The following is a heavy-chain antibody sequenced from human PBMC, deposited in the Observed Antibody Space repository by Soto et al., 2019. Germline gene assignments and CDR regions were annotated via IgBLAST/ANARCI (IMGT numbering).Heavy chain of an antibody. CDR2: IIPIFGTA. D-gene: IGHD3-10*01. CDR1: GGTFSSYA. Sequence: SVKGSCKASGGTFSSYAISWVRQAPGQGLEWMGGIIPIFGTANYAQKFQGRVTITADESTSTAYMELSSLRSEDTAVYYCARVGVSMVLGVISPYYYYGMAVWGQGTTVTVSS. J-gene: IGHJ6*02. CDR3: ARVGVSMVLGVISPYYYYGMAV. V-gene: IGHV1-69*13.